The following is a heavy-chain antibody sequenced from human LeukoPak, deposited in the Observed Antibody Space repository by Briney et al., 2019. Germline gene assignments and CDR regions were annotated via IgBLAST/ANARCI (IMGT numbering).Heavy chain of an antibody. CDR3: TTLYYYGSGSYIAFDI. Sequence: GGSLRLSCAASGFTFSNAWMNWVRQAPGKGLEWVGRIKSKTDGGTTDYAAPVKGRFTISRDDSKDTLYLQMNSLKTEDTAVYYCTTLYYYGSGSYIAFDIWGQGTMVTVSS. D-gene: IGHD3-10*01. CDR2: IKSKTDGGTT. J-gene: IGHJ3*02. CDR1: GFTFSNAW. V-gene: IGHV3-15*07.